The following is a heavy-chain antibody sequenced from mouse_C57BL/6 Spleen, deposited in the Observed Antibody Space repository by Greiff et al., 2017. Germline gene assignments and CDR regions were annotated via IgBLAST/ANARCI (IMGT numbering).Heavy chain of an antibody. CDR1: GFPFSSYA. D-gene: IGHD3-3*01. V-gene: IGHV5-9-1*02. CDR2: ISSGGDYI. Sequence: EVKLMESGEGLVKPGGSLKLSCAASGFPFSSYAMSWVRQTPGKRLEWVAYISSGGDYIYYAVPVKGRFTISRDNARNTLYLQMSSLKSEDTAMYYCTRDLRDEGYFDVWGTGTTVTVSS. J-gene: IGHJ1*03. CDR3: TRDLRDEGYFDV.